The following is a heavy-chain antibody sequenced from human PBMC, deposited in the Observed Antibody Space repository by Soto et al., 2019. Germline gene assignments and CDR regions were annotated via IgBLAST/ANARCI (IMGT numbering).Heavy chain of an antibody. J-gene: IGHJ5*02. CDR1: GFTFSSYA. Sequence: GGSLRLSCAASGFTFSSYAMSWVRQAPGKGLEWVSAISGSGGSTYYADSVKGRFTISRDNSKNTLYLQMNSLRAEDTAVYYCAPRTPPKTYYYDSSGASWGQGTLVTVSS. CDR3: APRTPPKTYYYDSSGAS. D-gene: IGHD3-22*01. V-gene: IGHV3-23*01. CDR2: ISGSGGST.